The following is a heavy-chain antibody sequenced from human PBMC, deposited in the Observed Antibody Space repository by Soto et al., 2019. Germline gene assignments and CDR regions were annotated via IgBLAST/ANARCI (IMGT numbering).Heavy chain of an antibody. CDR3: AKSAGELSFSQFDY. J-gene: IGHJ4*02. D-gene: IGHD3-16*02. Sequence: GGSLRLSCAASGFTFSSYAMHWVRQAPGKGLEYVSAISSNGGSTYYANSVKGRFTISRDNSKNTLYLQMGSLRAEDMAVYYCAKSAGELSFSQFDYWGQGTLVTVSS. CDR2: ISSNGGST. V-gene: IGHV3-64*01. CDR1: GFTFSSYA.